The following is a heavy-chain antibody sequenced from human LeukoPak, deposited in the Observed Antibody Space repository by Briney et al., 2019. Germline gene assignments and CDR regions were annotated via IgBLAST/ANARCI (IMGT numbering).Heavy chain of an antibody. CDR3: ARLVGVRLPPVV. D-gene: IGHD1-26*01. V-gene: IGHV4-59*01. CDR2: ISYSGDT. Sequence: SETLSLTCTVSGDSISSYYWSWIRQPPGKGLEWIGYISYSGDTNYNPSLKSRVTMSVDTSKKQFSLTLSSVTAADTAVYYCARLVGVRLPPVVWGQGTTVTVSS. J-gene: IGHJ6*02. CDR1: GDSISSYY.